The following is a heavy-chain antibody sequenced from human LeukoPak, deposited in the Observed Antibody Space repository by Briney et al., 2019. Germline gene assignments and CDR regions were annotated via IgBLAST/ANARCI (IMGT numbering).Heavy chain of an antibody. V-gene: IGHV1-69*13. CDR1: GGTFSSYA. D-gene: IGHD3-10*01. CDR3: ARGLWFGEPYYYYYGMDV. CDR2: IIPIFGTA. J-gene: IGHJ6*02. Sequence: GASVKVSCKASGGTFSSYAISRVRQAPGQGLEWMGGIIPIFGTANYAQKFQGRVTITADESTSTAYMELSSLRSEDTAVYYCARGLWFGEPYYYYYGMDVWGQGTTVTVSS.